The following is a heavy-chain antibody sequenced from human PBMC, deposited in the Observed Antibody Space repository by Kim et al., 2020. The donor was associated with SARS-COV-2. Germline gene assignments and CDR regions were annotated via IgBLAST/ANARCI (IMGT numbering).Heavy chain of an antibody. CDR2: IKQDGSEK. CDR1: GFTFSSYW. V-gene: IGHV3-7*03. Sequence: GGSLRLSCAASGFTFSSYWMSWVRQAPGKGLEWVANIKQDGSEKYYVDSVKGRFTISRDNAKNSLYLQMNSLRAEDTAVYYCARGYPFTIFGVVRTWTDYWGQGTLVTVSS. D-gene: IGHD3-3*01. CDR3: ARGYPFTIFGVVRTWTDY. J-gene: IGHJ4*02.